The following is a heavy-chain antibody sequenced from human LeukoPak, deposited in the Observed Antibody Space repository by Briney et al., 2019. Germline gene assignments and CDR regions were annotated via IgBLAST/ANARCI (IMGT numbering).Heavy chain of an antibody. CDR1: GGSISNYY. J-gene: IGHJ1*01. D-gene: IGHD3-22*01. Sequence: PSETLSLTCTVSGGSISNYYWSWIRQPPGKGLEWIGCFYHSGSTNYNPSLKSRVTTSVDTSKNQFSLKLSSVTAADTAVYYCAATYDSSGYYLPANRAEYFQHWGQGTLVTVSS. CDR3: AATYDSSGYYLPANRAEYFQH. V-gene: IGHV4-59*01. CDR2: FYHSGST.